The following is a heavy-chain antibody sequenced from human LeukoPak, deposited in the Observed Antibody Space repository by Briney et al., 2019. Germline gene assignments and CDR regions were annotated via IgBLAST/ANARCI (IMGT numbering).Heavy chain of an antibody. CDR2: IIPIFGTA. CDR1: GGTFSSYA. Sequence: SVKVSCKASGGTFSSYAISWVRQAPGQGLEWMGGIIPIFGTANYAQKFQGRVTITAGKSTSTAYMELSSLRSEDAAVYYCARGRRDIVVVVAATPYYYGMDVWGKGTTVTVSS. CDR3: ARGRRDIVVVVAATPYYYGMDV. D-gene: IGHD2-15*01. V-gene: IGHV1-69*06. J-gene: IGHJ6*04.